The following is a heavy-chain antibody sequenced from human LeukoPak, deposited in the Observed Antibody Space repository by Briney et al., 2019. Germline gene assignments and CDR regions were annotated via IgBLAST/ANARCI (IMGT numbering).Heavy chain of an antibody. J-gene: IGHJ4*02. D-gene: IGHD3-22*01. CDR2: IYHSGST. Sequence: SETLSLTCAVSGGSISSGGYSWSWIRQPPGKGLEWIGYIYHSGSTYYNPSLKSRVTISVDRSKNQFSLKLSSVTAADTAVYYCARGAQFYYDTSGYFDYWGQGILVTVSS. CDR3: ARGAQFYYDTSGYFDY. V-gene: IGHV4-30-2*01. CDR1: GGSISSGGYS.